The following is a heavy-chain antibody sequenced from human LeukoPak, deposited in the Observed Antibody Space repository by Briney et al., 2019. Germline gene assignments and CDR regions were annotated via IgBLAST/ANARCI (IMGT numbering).Heavy chain of an antibody. V-gene: IGHV3-7*01. CDR3: ARGDSYYDFWSGPKVYGMDV. Sequence: RGSLRLSCAASGFTFSSYWMSWVRQAPGKGLEWVANIKQDGSEKYYVDSVKGRFTISRDNAKNSLYLQMNSLRAEDTAVYYCARGDSYYDFWSGPKVYGMDVWGQGTTVTVSS. CDR2: IKQDGSEK. J-gene: IGHJ6*02. D-gene: IGHD3-3*01. CDR1: GFTFSSYW.